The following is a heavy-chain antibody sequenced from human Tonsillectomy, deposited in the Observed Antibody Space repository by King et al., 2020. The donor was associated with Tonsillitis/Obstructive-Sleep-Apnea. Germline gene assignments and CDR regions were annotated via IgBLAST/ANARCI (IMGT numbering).Heavy chain of an antibody. CDR2: INTNPGNP. D-gene: IGHD6-19*01. CDR3: ARDPRVAVAGSFDY. V-gene: IGHV7-4-1*02. CDR1: GYTFTSDA. Sequence: VQLVESGSELKKPGASVKVSCKAAGYTFTSDAINWVRQAPGQGLEWIGWINTNPGNPTFVKGFTGRFVFSLDTSVSTSYLQINGLKAEDTALYYCARDPRVAVAGSFDYWGQGTLVTVSS. J-gene: IGHJ4*02.